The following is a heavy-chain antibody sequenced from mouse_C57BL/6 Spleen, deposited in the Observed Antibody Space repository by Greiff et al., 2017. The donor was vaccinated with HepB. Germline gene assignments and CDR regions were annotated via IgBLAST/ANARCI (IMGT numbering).Heavy chain of an antibody. Sequence: QVQLKQSGAELVKPWASVKISCKASGYAFSSYWMNWVKQRPGKGLEWIGQIYPGDGDTNYNGKFKGKATLTADKSSSTAYMQLSSLTSEDSAVYCCARGDYGAGDYWGQGTSVTVSS. D-gene: IGHD2-4*01. J-gene: IGHJ4*01. V-gene: IGHV1-80*01. CDR1: GYAFSSYW. CDR3: ARGDYGAGDY. CDR2: IYPGDGDT.